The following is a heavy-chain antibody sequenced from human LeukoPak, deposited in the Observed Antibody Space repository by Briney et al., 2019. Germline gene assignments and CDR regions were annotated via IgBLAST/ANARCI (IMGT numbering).Heavy chain of an antibody. V-gene: IGHV3-21*01. D-gene: IGHD3-10*01. Sequence: PGGSLRLSCAASGFTFSSYSMNWVRQAPGKGLEWVSSISSSSSYIYYADSVKGRFTISRDNAKNSLYLQMNSLRAEDTAVYYCARDGIITMVRGVIAWFDPWGQGTLVTVSS. CDR3: ARDGIITMVRGVIAWFDP. CDR1: GFTFSSYS. J-gene: IGHJ5*02. CDR2: ISSSSSYI.